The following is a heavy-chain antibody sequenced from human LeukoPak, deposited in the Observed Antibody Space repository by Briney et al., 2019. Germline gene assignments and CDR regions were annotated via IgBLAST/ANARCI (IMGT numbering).Heavy chain of an antibody. CDR2: IKQDGSEK. Sequence: VGSLRLSCAASGFTFSSYWMSWVRQAPGKGLEWVANIKQDGSEKYYVDSVKGRFTISRDNAKNSLYLQMNSLRAEDTAVYYCASHYYDSSGYYLFDYWGQGTLVTVSS. CDR3: ASHYYDSSGYYLFDY. D-gene: IGHD3-22*01. J-gene: IGHJ4*02. CDR1: GFTFSSYW. V-gene: IGHV3-7*01.